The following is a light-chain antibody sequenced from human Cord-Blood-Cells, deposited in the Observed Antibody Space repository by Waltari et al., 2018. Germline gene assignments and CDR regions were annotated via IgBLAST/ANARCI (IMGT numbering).Light chain of an antibody. CDR2: DVS. V-gene: IGLV2-14*01. CDR3: SSYTSSSTLGV. J-gene: IGLJ3*02. CDR1: SSDVGGYNY. Sequence: QSALTQPASVSGSPGQSITISRTGTSSDVGGYNYVSWYQQHPGKPPKLMIYDVSNRPSGVSNRFSGSKSGNTASLTISGLQAEDEADYYCSSYTSSSTLGVFGGGTKLTVL.